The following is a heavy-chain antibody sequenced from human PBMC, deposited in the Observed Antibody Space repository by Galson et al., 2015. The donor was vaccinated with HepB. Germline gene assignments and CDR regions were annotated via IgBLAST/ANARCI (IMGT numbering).Heavy chain of an antibody. V-gene: IGHV5-51*01. CDR3: ARPTKLLWFGELLHGHFDY. CDR1: GYSFTSYW. Sequence: QSGAEVKKPGESLKISCKGSGYSFTSYWIGWVRQMPGKGLEWMGIIYPGDSDTRYSPSFQGQVTISADKSISTAYLQWSSLKASDTAMYYCARPTKLLWFGELLHGHFDYWGQGTLVTVSS. J-gene: IGHJ4*02. D-gene: IGHD3-10*01. CDR2: IYPGDSDT.